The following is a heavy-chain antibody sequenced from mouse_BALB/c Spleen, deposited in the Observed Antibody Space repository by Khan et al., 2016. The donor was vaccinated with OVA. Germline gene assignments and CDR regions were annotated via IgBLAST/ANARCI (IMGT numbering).Heavy chain of an antibody. CDR2: IGYSGST. CDR3: ASGRLLLRYPDYFDY. J-gene: IGHJ2*01. D-gene: IGHD1-1*01. Sequence: EVQLQESGPGLLKPSQSLSLTCTVTGYSITSDYAWNWIRQFPGNKLERMAYIGYSGSTTYNPSLRSRISITRDTSKNQFFLQLNSVTTEDTATYDCASGRLLLRYPDYFDYWGQGTTLTVSS. V-gene: IGHV3-2*02. CDR1: GYSITSDYA.